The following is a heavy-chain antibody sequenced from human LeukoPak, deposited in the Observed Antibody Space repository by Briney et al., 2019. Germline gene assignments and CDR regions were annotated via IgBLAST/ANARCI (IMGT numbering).Heavy chain of an antibody. V-gene: IGHV1-18*01. CDR1: GYTFTKYG. J-gene: IGHJ4*02. Sequence: ASVKVSCKSSGYTFTKYGINWVRQAPGQGLEWMGWISGYNGHRNYAQKFQGRVTMTTDTSTSTAYMELRGLRSDDTALYYCARDSGLVIIKGDFDFWGQGTPVIVSS. D-gene: IGHD3-9*01. CDR2: ISGYNGHR. CDR3: ARDSGLVIIKGDFDF.